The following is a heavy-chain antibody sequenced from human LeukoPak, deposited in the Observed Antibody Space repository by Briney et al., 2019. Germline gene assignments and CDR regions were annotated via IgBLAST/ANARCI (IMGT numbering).Heavy chain of an antibody. Sequence: GGSLRLSCEASGFTFSGYWMSWVRQAPGKGLEWVANIKQDASERYYVDSVKGRFTISRDNAKNSLFLQMNSLRADDTAVYYCARGNSLDYWGQGTLVTVSS. D-gene: IGHD5-18*01. J-gene: IGHJ4*02. CDR3: ARGNSLDY. CDR1: GFTFSGYW. V-gene: IGHV3-7*04. CDR2: IKQDASER.